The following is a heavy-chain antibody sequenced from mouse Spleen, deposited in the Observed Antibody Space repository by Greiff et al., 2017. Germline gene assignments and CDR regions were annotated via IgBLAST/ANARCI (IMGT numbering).Heavy chain of an antibody. D-gene: IGHD2-3*01. J-gene: IGHJ3*01. Sequence: QVQLKQSGAELVRPGASVKLSCKASGYTFTDYYINWVKQRPGQGLEWIARIYPGSGNTYYNEKFKGKATLTAEKSSSTAYMQLSSLTSEDSAVYFCARTLSIYDGWFAYWGQGTLVTVSA. CDR3: ARTLSIYDGWFAY. V-gene: IGHV1-76*01. CDR1: GYTFTDYY. CDR2: IYPGSGNT.